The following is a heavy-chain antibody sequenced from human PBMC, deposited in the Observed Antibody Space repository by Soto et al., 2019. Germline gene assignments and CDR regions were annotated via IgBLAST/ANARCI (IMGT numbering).Heavy chain of an antibody. CDR2: ISGSGGST. CDR1: GFTLSSYA. J-gene: IGHJ3*02. Sequence: PGGSLRLSCAASGFTLSSYAMSWVRQAPGKGLEWVSAISGSGGSTYYADSVKGRFTISRDNSKNTLYLQMNSLRAEDTAVYYCAKDRFAMVRGVPTDDAFDIWGQGTMVTVSS. D-gene: IGHD3-10*01. V-gene: IGHV3-23*01. CDR3: AKDRFAMVRGVPTDDAFDI.